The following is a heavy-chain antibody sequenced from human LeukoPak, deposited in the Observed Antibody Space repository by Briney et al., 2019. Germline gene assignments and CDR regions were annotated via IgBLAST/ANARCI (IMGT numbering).Heavy chain of an antibody. CDR3: ASDYDSGGYYFV. Sequence: SETLSLTCTVSGGSITNYYWSWIRQPPGKGLEWIGYIYYSGSTNYNPSLKSRVTISLDTSKKQFSLKLSSLTAADTAVYYCASDYDSGGYYFVWGQGTLVTVSS. D-gene: IGHD3-22*01. J-gene: IGHJ4*02. V-gene: IGHV4-59*01. CDR1: GGSITNYY. CDR2: IYYSGST.